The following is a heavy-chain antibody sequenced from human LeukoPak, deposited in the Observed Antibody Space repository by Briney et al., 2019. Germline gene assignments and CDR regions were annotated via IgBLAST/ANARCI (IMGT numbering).Heavy chain of an antibody. CDR3: ARNDSSGYFDY. J-gene: IGHJ4*02. CDR2: VYHSGST. CDR1: DYSISSGDY. Sequence: PSETLSLTCAVSDYSISSGDYWGWIRRPPGKGLEWIGSVYHSGSTHYSPSLKSRVTISVDTSKNQFSLKLRSVTAADTAVYYCARNDSSGYFDYWGQGTLVTVSS. D-gene: IGHD3-22*01. V-gene: IGHV4-38-2*01.